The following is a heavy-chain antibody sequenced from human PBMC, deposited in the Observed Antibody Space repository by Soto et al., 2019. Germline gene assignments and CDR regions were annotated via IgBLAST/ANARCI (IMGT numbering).Heavy chain of an antibody. V-gene: IGHV1-46*03. CDR1: GYAFTSYF. CDR3: AIDWEYYGPGSYYFDH. CDR2: INPSGGST. Sequence: ASVKVSCKSSGYAFTSYFMHWVRQAPGQGLEWMGRINPSGGSTTYAEKFQGRVTMTRDTSTSTVYMDLSSLRSEDTAVYYCAIDWEYYGPGSYYFDHWG. D-gene: IGHD3-10*01. J-gene: IGHJ4*01.